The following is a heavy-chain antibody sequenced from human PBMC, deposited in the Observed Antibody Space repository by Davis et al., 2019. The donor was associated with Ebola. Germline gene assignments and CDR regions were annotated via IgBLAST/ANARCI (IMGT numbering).Heavy chain of an antibody. CDR1: GFSFSSYG. CDR3: AEIYWVRYGMDV. V-gene: IGHV3-30*19. J-gene: IGHJ6*02. Sequence: GESLKISCVGSGFSFSSYGMHWVRQAPGKGLEWVAVISYDGSNKYYADSVKGRFTISRDNSQNTLSLQMNSLRAEDTAVYYCAEIYWVRYGMDVWGQGTTVTVSS. CDR2: ISYDGSNK. D-gene: IGHD2-8*02.